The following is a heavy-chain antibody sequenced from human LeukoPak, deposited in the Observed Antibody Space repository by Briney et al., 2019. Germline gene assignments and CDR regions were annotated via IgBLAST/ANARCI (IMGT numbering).Heavy chain of an antibody. CDR2: IDHSGST. V-gene: IGHV4-34*01. D-gene: IGHD3-10*01. Sequence: SETLSLTCAVYGGSFSGYYWSWIRQPPGKGLEWIGEIDHSGSTNYNPSLKSRVTISVDTSKNQFSLKLSSVTAADTAVYYCARCGRNLIRGVRPYYYYMDVWGKGTTVTVSS. CDR3: ARCGRNLIRGVRPYYYYMDV. CDR1: GGSFSGYY. J-gene: IGHJ6*03.